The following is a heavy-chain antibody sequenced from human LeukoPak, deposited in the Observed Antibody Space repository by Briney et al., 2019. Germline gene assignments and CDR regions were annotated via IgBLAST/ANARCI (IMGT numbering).Heavy chain of an antibody. CDR1: GYTFTSYD. V-gene: IGHV1-8*01. CDR2: MNPNSGNT. CDR3: ARGPTRLWFGELRNWFDP. J-gene: IGHJ5*02. Sequence: ASVMVSCKASGYTFTSYDINWVRQATGQGLEWMGWMNPNSGNTGYAQKFQGRVTMTRNTSISTAYMELSSLRSEDTAVYYCARGPTRLWFGELRNWFDPWGQGTLVTVSS. D-gene: IGHD3-10*01.